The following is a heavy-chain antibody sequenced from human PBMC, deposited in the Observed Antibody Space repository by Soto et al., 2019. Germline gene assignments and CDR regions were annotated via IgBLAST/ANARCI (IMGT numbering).Heavy chain of an antibody. CDR1: GGSISSSNW. V-gene: IGHV4-4*02. D-gene: IGHD2-2*02. Sequence: SETLSLTCAVSGGSISSSNWWSWVRQPPGKGLEWIGEIYHSGSTNYNPSLKSRVTISVDKSKNQFSLKLSSVTAADTAVYYCARVGYCSSTSCYRVRDPWGQGTLVTVSS. CDR2: IYHSGST. CDR3: ARVGYCSSTSCYRVRDP. J-gene: IGHJ5*02.